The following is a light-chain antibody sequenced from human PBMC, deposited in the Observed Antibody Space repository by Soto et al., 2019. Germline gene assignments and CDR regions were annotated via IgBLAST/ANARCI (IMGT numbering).Light chain of an antibody. CDR3: QQFNSYPIT. Sequence: DIQLTQSPSFLPAYVGDRVAITCRASQDISSHLVWYQQKPGEAPQLLIFAASTLQSGVPSRFSGSRSETEFTLTIDGLQPEDFATYYCQQFNSYPITFGQGTR. CDR1: QDISSH. J-gene: IGKJ5*01. CDR2: AAS. V-gene: IGKV1-9*01.